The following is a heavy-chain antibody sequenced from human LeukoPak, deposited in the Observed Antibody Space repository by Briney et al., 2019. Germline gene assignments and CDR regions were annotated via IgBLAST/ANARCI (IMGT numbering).Heavy chain of an antibody. D-gene: IGHD1-1*01. CDR2: IRDDGTNE. J-gene: IGHJ4*02. CDR1: GFTFSASG. CDR3: AKVEGASKASVY. V-gene: IGHV3-30*02. Sequence: GGSLRLSCAASGFTFSASGMNWVRQAPGQGLEGVAFIRDDGTNEYYTDSVKGRFTISRDNSKNTLYLQMYSLRAEDTAVYYCAKVEGASKASVYWGQGALVTVSS.